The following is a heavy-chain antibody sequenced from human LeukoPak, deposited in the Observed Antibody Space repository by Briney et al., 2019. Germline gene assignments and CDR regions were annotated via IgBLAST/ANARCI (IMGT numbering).Heavy chain of an antibody. Sequence: SVKVSCKASGYSFTSYGISWVRQAPGQGLEWMGGIIPIFGTANYAQKFQGRVTITADESTSTAYMELSSLRSEDTAVYYCARDRGPYGSGSFPDYWGQGTLVTVSS. CDR3: ARDRGPYGSGSFPDY. CDR2: IIPIFGTA. CDR1: GYSFTSYG. V-gene: IGHV1-69*13. J-gene: IGHJ4*02. D-gene: IGHD3-10*01.